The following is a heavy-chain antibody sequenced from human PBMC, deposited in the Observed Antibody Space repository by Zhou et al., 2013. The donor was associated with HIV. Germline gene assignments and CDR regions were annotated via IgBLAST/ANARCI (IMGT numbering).Heavy chain of an antibody. CDR1: GYTFTGYY. CDR3: ARANCRSSTSCRWFDP. D-gene: IGHD2-2*01. J-gene: IGHJ5*02. Sequence: QVQLVQSGAEVKKPGASVKVSCKASGYTFTGYYMHWVRQAPGQGLEWMGWINPNSGGTNYAQKFQGWVTMTRDTSISTAYMELSRLRSDDTAVYYCARANCRSSTSCRWFDPWGQGTPGHRLL. V-gene: IGHV1-2*04. CDR2: INPNSGGT.